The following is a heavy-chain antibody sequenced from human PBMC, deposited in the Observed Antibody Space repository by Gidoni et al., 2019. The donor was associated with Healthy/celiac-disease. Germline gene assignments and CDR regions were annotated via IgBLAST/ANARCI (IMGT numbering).Heavy chain of an antibody. CDR1: GGSFSGYY. Sequence: QVQLQQWGAGLLKPSETLSLTCAVYGGSFSGYYWSWTRQPPGQGLEWIGEINHSGSTNYNPSLKSRVTISVDTSKNQFSLKLSSVTAADTAVYYCARDLGYCSGGSCFRPLYYYYGMDVWGQGTTVTVSS. J-gene: IGHJ6*02. D-gene: IGHD2-15*01. CDR2: INHSGST. CDR3: ARDLGYCSGGSCFRPLYYYYGMDV. V-gene: IGHV4-34*01.